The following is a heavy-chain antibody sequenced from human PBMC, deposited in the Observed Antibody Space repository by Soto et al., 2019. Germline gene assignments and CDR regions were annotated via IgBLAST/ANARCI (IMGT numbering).Heavy chain of an antibody. CDR2: ISSSSSYI. Sequence: GGSLRLSCAASGFTFSSYSMNWVRQAPGKGLEWVSSISSSSSYIYYADSVKGRFTISRDNAKNSLYLQMSSLRAEDTAVYYCARDGPDSSGPDYWGQGTLVTVSS. CDR3: ARDGPDSSGPDY. V-gene: IGHV3-21*01. J-gene: IGHJ4*02. D-gene: IGHD3-22*01. CDR1: GFTFSSYS.